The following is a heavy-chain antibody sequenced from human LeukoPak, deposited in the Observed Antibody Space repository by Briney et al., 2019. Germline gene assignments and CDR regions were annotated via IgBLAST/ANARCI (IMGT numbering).Heavy chain of an antibody. D-gene: IGHD2/OR15-2a*01. CDR2: ISYDGSNK. CDR3: AKALRLLDFDY. Sequence: GGSLRLSCAASGFTFSNYEMNWVRQAPGKGLEWVAVISYDGSNKYYADSVKGRFTISRDNSKNTLYLQMNSLRAEDTAVYYCAKALRLLDFDYWGQGTLVTVSS. J-gene: IGHJ4*02. CDR1: GFTFSNYE. V-gene: IGHV3-30*18.